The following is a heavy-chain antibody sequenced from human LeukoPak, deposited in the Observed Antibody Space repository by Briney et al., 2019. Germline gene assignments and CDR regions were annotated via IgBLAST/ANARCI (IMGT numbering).Heavy chain of an antibody. V-gene: IGHV1-18*01. J-gene: IGHJ4*02. CDR3: ARKLIEMATTSPFDN. CDR1: GYTFSSYG. Sequence: ASVKVSCKASGYTFSSYGISWVRQAPGQGLEWMGWISVYNGNTNYAQKLQGRVIMTTDTSTSTAYMELRSLRSDDTAVYYCARKLIEMATTSPFDNWGQGTLVTVSP. D-gene: IGHD5-24*01. CDR2: ISVYNGNT.